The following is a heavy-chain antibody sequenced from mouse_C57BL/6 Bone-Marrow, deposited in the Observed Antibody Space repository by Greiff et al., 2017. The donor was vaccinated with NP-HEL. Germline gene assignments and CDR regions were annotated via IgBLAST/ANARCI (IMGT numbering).Heavy chain of an antibody. Sequence: QVQLQQPGAELVMPGASVKLSCKASGYTFTSYWMHWVKQRPGQGLEWIGEIDPSDSYTNYNQKFKGKSTLTVDKSSSTAYMQLSILTSEDSAVYYCAREDYSNLYAMDYWGQGTSVTVSS. V-gene: IGHV1-69*01. J-gene: IGHJ4*01. CDR3: AREDYSNLYAMDY. D-gene: IGHD2-5*01. CDR1: GYTFTSYW. CDR2: IDPSDSYT.